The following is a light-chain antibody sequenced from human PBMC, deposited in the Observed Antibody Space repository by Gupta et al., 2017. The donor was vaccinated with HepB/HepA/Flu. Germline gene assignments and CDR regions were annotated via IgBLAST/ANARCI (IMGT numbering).Light chain of an antibody. CDR2: DVS. V-gene: IGLV2-14*03. Sequence: QSALSQPAPVSGSPGLSIPISRNGSSSDVGGFNSVSWYQQYPGRAPKLLIYDVSNRPSGVSYRFSGSKSGNAASLTISGLQAEDDADYYCSSFRTGSTLVVFGGGTKVTVL. CDR3: SSFRTGSTLVV. J-gene: IGLJ2*01. CDR1: SSDVGGFNS.